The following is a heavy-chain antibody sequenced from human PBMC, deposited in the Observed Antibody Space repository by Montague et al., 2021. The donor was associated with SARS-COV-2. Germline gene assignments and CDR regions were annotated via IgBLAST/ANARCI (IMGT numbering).Heavy chain of an antibody. CDR2: INYSGIT. CDR3: ARSGWLTRGFDS. J-gene: IGHJ4*02. Sequence: SETLSLTCTVSGDSISTYYWSWIRQPPGKGLEWIAYINYSGITNHNPSLKSRVSVSLDTSKNHFSLNLKSVTAADTAVYYCARSGWLTRGFDSWGQGTLVFVSS. D-gene: IGHD5-12*01. CDR1: GDSISTYY. V-gene: IGHV4-59*01.